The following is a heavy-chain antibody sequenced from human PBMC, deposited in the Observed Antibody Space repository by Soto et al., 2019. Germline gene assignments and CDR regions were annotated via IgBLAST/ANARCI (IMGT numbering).Heavy chain of an antibody. CDR1: GYTLTNYC. J-gene: IGHJ6*02. Sequence: ASVNVSCKASGYTLTNYCISWVRQAPGQWLELMGWISGYSGNTNYAQKFHGRVTMTTDTSTSTAYMEVRRLRSDDTAVYYCATRGRCTPTSCYGYCYRGMDVWGQGTRVNVS. CDR3: ATRGRCTPTSCYGYCYRGMDV. CDR2: ISGYSGNT. V-gene: IGHV1-18*04. D-gene: IGHD2-2*01.